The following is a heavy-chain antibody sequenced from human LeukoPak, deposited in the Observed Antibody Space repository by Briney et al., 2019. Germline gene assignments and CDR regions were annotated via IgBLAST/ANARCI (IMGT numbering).Heavy chain of an antibody. D-gene: IGHD2-2*01. Sequence: GASVKVSCKASGGTFSRYVISWVRQAPGQGLEWMGATTPMFGTANYAQKFQGRVIITADESTSTAYMELSSLRSEDTAVYYCARGSLGYCSSTSCPDAFDIWGQGTMVTVSS. J-gene: IGHJ3*02. V-gene: IGHV1-69*13. CDR3: ARGSLGYCSSTSCPDAFDI. CDR1: GGTFSRYV. CDR2: TTPMFGTA.